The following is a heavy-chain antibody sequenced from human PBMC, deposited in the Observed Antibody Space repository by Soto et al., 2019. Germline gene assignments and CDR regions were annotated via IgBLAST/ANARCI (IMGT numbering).Heavy chain of an antibody. CDR2: IIPIFGTA. D-gene: IGHD5-18*01. J-gene: IGHJ5*02. Sequence: QVQLVQSGAEVKKPGSSVKVSCKASGGTFSSYAISWVRQAPGQGLEWMGGIIPIFGTANYAQEFQGRVTITADESTSTAYMELSSLRSEDTAVYYCARKAGIQLWLNHWFDPWGQGTLVTVSS. V-gene: IGHV1-69*01. CDR1: GGTFSSYA. CDR3: ARKAGIQLWLNHWFDP.